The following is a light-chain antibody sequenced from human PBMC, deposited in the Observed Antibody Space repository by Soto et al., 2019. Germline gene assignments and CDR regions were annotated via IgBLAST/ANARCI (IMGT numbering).Light chain of an antibody. CDR2: GAS. J-gene: IGKJ1*01. V-gene: IGKV3-20*01. Sequence: IVLTQYPVTLSFSPCEIATLSCSASQSVSSSHLAWYQQKPGQAPRLLIYGASSRATGFPDRFSGSGSGTDFTLTISRLETEDFAVYYCQYYGSSPRTFGQGTKVDIK. CDR3: QYYGSSPRT. CDR1: QSVSSSH.